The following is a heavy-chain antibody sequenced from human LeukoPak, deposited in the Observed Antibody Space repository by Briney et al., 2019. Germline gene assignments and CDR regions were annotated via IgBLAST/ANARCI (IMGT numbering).Heavy chain of an antibody. Sequence: PGGSLRLSCAASGYTFTGYYMHWVRQAPGQGLEWLGCINPNSGGTNYAQQFQGRVTMTRDTSISTAYMELSRLRSDDTAVYYCARESDIVVVVAPFGYWGQGTLVTVSS. J-gene: IGHJ4*02. V-gene: IGHV1-2*02. CDR2: INPNSGGT. D-gene: IGHD2-15*01. CDR3: ARESDIVVVVAPFGY. CDR1: GYTFTGYY.